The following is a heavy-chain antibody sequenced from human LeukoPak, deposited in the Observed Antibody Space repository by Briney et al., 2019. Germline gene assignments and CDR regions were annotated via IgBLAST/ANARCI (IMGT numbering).Heavy chain of an antibody. V-gene: IGHV3-23*01. D-gene: IGHD2-2*03. CDR3: AKDSHWILFDD. J-gene: IGHJ4*02. CDR2: ISGSGSGGST. Sequence: PGGSLRLSCAASGFTVTTNYMNWVRQAPGKGLEWVSSISGSGSGGSTYYADSVKGRFTISRDNSKNTLYLQMNSLRDEDTAVYYCAKDSHWILFDDWGQGTLVTVSS. CDR1: GFTVTTNY.